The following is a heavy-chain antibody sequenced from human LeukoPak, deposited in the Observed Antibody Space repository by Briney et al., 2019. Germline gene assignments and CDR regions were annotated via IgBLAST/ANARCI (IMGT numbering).Heavy chain of an antibody. CDR3: ARVSSGSGSYLWWFDP. J-gene: IGHJ5*02. CDR2: ISNSGGFT. CDR1: GSTFSVHA. D-gene: IGHD3-10*01. V-gene: IGHV3-21*06. Sequence: GGSLRLSCAASGSTFSVHAMNWVRQAPGKGLEWVSSISNSGGFTKYADSVKGRFTISRDNGKNLLYLQMNSLRVEDTAVYYCARVSSGSGSYLWWFDPWGQGTLVTVSS.